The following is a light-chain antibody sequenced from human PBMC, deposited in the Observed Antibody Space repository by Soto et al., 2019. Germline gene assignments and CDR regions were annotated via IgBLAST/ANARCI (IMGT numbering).Light chain of an antibody. J-gene: IGKJ2*01. CDR2: GAS. Sequence: EIVLTQSPGTLSLSPGERATLSCRASQSIRSNYLAWYQQIPGQAPRLLIYGASSRATGTPDRVRGSGSGTDFTLTISRLEPEDFAVYYCQQYGSSPLYTFGQGTKLEIK. V-gene: IGKV3-20*01. CDR3: QQYGSSPLYT. CDR1: QSIRSNY.